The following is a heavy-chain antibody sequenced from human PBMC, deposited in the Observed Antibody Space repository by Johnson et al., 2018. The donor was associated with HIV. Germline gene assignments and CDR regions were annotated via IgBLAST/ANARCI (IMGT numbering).Heavy chain of an antibody. CDR2: ISSSGGTI. CDR3: ARATDQRLDAFDI. Sequence: QMLLVESGGGLVKPGGSLRLSCAASRFTFSDYYMSWIRQTPGKGLEWVSYISSSGGTIYYADSVKGRFTISRDNSKNTLYLQMNSLRAEDTAVYYCARATDQRLDAFDIWGQGTMVTVSS. CDR1: RFTFSDYY. D-gene: IGHD6-25*01. V-gene: IGHV3-11*04. J-gene: IGHJ3*02.